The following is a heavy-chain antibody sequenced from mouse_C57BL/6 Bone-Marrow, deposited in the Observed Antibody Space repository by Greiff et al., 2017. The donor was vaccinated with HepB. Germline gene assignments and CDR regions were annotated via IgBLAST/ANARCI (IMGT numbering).Heavy chain of an antibody. J-gene: IGHJ2*01. CDR1: GISITTGNYR. CDR2: IYYSGTI. Sequence: DVMLVESGPGLVKPSQTVFLTCTVTGISITTGNYRWSWIRQFPGNKLEWIGYIYYSGTITYNPSLTSRTTITRDTPKNQFFLEMNALTAEDTATYYCARDRSNFYFDYWGQGTTLTVSS. CDR3: ARDRSNFYFDY. D-gene: IGHD2-5*01. V-gene: IGHV3-5*01.